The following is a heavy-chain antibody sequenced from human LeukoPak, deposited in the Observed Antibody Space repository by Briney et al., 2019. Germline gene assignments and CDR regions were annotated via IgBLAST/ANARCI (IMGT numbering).Heavy chain of an antibody. CDR2: INNDGSRA. CDR3: ARAPDKIGYCSGTTCPS. V-gene: IGHV3-74*01. D-gene: IGHD2-2*01. Sequence: GGSLRLSCAASGFTFSTYWMHWVRQAPGKGLVWLSCINNDGSRATYADSVKGRFTISRDNAKNTLYLQMNGLRAEDTAVYYCARAPDKIGYCSGTTCPSWGQGTLVTVSS. J-gene: IGHJ1*01. CDR1: GFTFSTYW.